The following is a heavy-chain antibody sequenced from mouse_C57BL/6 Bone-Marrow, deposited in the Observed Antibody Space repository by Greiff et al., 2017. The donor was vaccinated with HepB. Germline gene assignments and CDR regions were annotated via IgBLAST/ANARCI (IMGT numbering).Heavy chain of an antibody. V-gene: IGHV1-55*01. J-gene: IGHJ3*01. CDR3: ARSSYGSSYTWFAY. Sequence: VQLQQPGAELVKPGASVKMSCKASGYTFTSYWITWVKQRPGQGLEWIGDIYPGSGSTNYNEKFKSKATLTVDTSSSTAYMQLSSLTSEDSAVYYCARSSYGSSYTWFAYWGQGTLVTVSA. CDR1: GYTFTSYW. CDR2: IYPGSGST. D-gene: IGHD1-1*01.